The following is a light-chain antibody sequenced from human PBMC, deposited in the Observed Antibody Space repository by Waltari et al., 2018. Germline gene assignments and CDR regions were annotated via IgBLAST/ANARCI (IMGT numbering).Light chain of an antibody. CDR1: QSVYSSS. V-gene: IGKV3-20*01. CDR2: GAS. J-gene: IGKJ1*01. CDR3: QHYGGSSS. Sequence: DIVLTQSPGTLSLSPGERATLSCRASQSVYSSSLAWDQQKPGQPPRLRMYGASTRATGIPDRFSGSSGSGTDFTLTISRLEPEDFAVYYCQHYGGSSSFGQGTKVEIK.